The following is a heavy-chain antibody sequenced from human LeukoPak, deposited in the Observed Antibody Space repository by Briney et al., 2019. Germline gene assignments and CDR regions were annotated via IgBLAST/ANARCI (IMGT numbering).Heavy chain of an antibody. CDR2: ISWSTGSV. CDR1: GFTFNDYA. V-gene: IGHV3-9*01. Sequence: GGSLRLSCAASGFTFNDYAMYWVRQAPGKGLEWVSSISWSTGSVDYADSVKGRFTITRDNAKNSLYPQMNTLRAEDTALYYCAKSGRSKAFDIWGQGTMVIVSS. CDR3: AKSGRSKAFDI. J-gene: IGHJ3*02.